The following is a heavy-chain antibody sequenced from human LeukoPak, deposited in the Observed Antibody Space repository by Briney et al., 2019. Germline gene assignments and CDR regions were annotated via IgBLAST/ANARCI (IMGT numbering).Heavy chain of an antibody. Sequence: SETLSLTCAVSGDSIINYYWSWIRQPPGKGLEWIGYIRYSGSTNYNPSLKSRVTMSVDTSKNQFSLRLSFVTAADTAVYYCARGLVGLTPHAGVFQIWGQGTKVTVSS. CDR2: IRYSGST. CDR3: ARGLVGLTPHAGVFQI. D-gene: IGHD1-26*01. CDR1: GDSIINYY. V-gene: IGHV4-59*01. J-gene: IGHJ3*02.